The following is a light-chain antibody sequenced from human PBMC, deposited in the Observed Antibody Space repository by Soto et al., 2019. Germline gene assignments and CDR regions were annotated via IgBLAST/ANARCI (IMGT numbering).Light chain of an antibody. CDR2: EGG. Sequence: QSVLTQAASVSGCPGQSITISCTGTSRDIGGYNLVSWYQQHPGKAPKLIIYEGGKRPSGISNRFSASKSANTASLTISGLQAEDEADYYCCSYAGFSSVVFGTGTKVTVL. CDR1: SRDIGGYNL. V-gene: IGLV2-23*03. J-gene: IGLJ1*01. CDR3: CSYAGFSSVV.